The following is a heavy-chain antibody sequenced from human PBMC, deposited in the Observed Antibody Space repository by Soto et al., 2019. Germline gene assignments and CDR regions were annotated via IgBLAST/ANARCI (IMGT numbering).Heavy chain of an antibody. Sequence: VSVKVSCKVSGETLTELSMHWVRQAHGKGLEWMGGFDPEDGETIYAQKFQGRVTITRDTSASTAYMELSSLRSEDTAVYYCARDLGSVWFGDNWFDPWGQGTLVTVSS. V-gene: IGHV1-24*01. CDR2: FDPEDGET. CDR1: GETLTELS. J-gene: IGHJ5*02. D-gene: IGHD3-10*01. CDR3: ARDLGSVWFGDNWFDP.